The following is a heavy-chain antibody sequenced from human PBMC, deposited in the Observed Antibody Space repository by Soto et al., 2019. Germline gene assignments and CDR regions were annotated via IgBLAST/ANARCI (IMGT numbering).Heavy chain of an antibody. CDR1: GAYIRNDYYY. CDR2: MHHSGRT. Sequence: SETLSLTCTVSGAYIRNDYYYWSLVRQNPGKDLEWIGHMHHSGRTHYNPSLKSRVAISVDTSKNQFSLYLNSVTAADTAVYYCARWVEVSLDYFDSWGQGTPVTVSS. D-gene: IGHD2-15*01. V-gene: IGHV4-31*03. CDR3: ARWVEVSLDYFDS. J-gene: IGHJ4*02.